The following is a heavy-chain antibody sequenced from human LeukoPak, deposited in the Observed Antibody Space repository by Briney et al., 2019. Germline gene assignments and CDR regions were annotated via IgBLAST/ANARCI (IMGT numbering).Heavy chain of an antibody. Sequence: ASVKVSCKASGGAFSSYAISWVRQAPGQGLEWMGRIIPILGIANYAQKFQGRVTTTADKSTSTAYMELSSLRSEDTAVYYCGGGPAFYYVSGSLKTLAYGGQGPLVPVSS. J-gene: IGHJ4*02. D-gene: IGHD3-10*01. CDR3: GGGPAFYYVSGSLKTLAY. CDR1: GGAFSSYA. CDR2: IIPILGIA. V-gene: IGHV1-69*04.